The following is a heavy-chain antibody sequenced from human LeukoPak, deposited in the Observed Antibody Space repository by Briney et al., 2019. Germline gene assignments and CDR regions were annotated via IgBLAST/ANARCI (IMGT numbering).Heavy chain of an antibody. Sequence: PGGSLRLSCTVSGFTFSDYYMSWVRQAPGKGLEWVSYISSSGSMLHYADSVKGRFAISRDNAKNSLYLQLNSLRVEDTAVYYCARATVQLWCFEYWGQGSLVTVSS. CDR2: ISSSGSML. J-gene: IGHJ4*02. CDR1: GFTFSDYY. D-gene: IGHD5-18*01. V-gene: IGHV3-11*04. CDR3: ARATVQLWCFEY.